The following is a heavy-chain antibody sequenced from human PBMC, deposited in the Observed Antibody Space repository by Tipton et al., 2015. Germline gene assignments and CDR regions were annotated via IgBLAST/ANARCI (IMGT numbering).Heavy chain of an antibody. CDR3: ASEWGGGLDV. CDR2: IYTGGTS. Sequence: TLSLTCTVSGGSMSSHYWSWIRQTAVTGLEWIGHIYTGGTSNYNPSLKSRVTMSVDTSKNQFSLDLTSVTAADTAVYYCASEWGGGLDVWGQGTAVTVSS. V-gene: IGHV4-4*07. D-gene: IGHD3-16*01. J-gene: IGHJ6*02. CDR1: GGSMSSHY.